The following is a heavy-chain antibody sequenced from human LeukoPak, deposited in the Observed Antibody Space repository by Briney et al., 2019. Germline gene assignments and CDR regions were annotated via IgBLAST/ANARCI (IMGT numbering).Heavy chain of an antibody. CDR2: INHSGST. CDR1: GGSFSGYY. Sequence: ASETLSLTCAVYGGSFSGYYWSWLRQPPGKGLEWIGEINHSGSTNYNPSLKSRVTISVDTSKNQFSLKLSSVTAADTAVYYCARGTVAGTRPNYYYYYGMDVWGQGTTVTVSS. V-gene: IGHV4-34*01. CDR3: ARGTVAGTRPNYYYYYGMDV. D-gene: IGHD6-19*01. J-gene: IGHJ6*02.